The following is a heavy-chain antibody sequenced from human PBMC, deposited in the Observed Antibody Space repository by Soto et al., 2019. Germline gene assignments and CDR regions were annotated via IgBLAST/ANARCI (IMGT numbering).Heavy chain of an antibody. D-gene: IGHD3-22*01. CDR1: GGSVSSGSYY. V-gene: IGHV4-39*07. J-gene: IGHJ4*02. Sequence: SETLSLTCTVSGGSVSSGSYYWSWIRQPPGKGLERIGEINHSGSTNYNPSLKSRVTISVDTSKNQFSLKLSSVTAADTAVYYCARCREDYYDSSGYYFDYWGQGTLVTVSS. CDR2: INHSGST. CDR3: ARCREDYYDSSGYYFDY.